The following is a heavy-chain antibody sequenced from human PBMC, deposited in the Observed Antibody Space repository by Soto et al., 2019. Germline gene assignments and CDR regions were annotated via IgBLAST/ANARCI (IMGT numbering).Heavy chain of an antibody. J-gene: IGHJ4*02. D-gene: IGHD1-26*01. CDR1: GFTFSSYG. Sequence: QVQLVESGGGVVQPGRSLRLSCAASGFTFSSYGMHWVRLAPGKGLEWVAVISYDGSNKYYADSVKGRFTISRDNSKNTLYLQMNSLRAEDTAVYYCAKDISVGATFVDYWGQGTLVTVSS. CDR3: AKDISVGATFVDY. V-gene: IGHV3-30*18. CDR2: ISYDGSNK.